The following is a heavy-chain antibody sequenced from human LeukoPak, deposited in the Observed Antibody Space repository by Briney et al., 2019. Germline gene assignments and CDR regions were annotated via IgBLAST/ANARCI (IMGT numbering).Heavy chain of an antibody. CDR1: GISFSAHG. CDR3: AKDSSVYYYYYGMDV. J-gene: IGHJ6*02. CDR2: IRFDGSNI. V-gene: IGHV3-30*02. Sequence: PGGSLRLSCAASGISFSAHGMHWVRQAPGKGLEWVAIIRFDGSNIHYADSVKGRFTISRDNSKNTLYLQMNSLRAEDTAVYYCAKDSSVYYYYYGMDVWGQGTTVTVSS.